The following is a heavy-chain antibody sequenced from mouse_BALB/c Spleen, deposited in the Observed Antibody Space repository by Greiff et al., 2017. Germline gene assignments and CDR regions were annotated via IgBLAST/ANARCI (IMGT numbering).Heavy chain of an antibody. CDR1: GFNIKDTY. D-gene: IGHD1-1*02. J-gene: IGHJ1*01. CDR2: IDPANGNT. Sequence: VQLKESGAELVKPGASVKLSCTASGFNIKDTYMHWVKQRPEQGLEWIGRIDPANGNTKYDPKFQGKATITADTSSNTAYLQLSSLTSEDTAVYYCARGDYGALYWYFDVWGAGTTVTVSS. CDR3: ARGDYGALYWYFDV. V-gene: IGHV14-3*02.